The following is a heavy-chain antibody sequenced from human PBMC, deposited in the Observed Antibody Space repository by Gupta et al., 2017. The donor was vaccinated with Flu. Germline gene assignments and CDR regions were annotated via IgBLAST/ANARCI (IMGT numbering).Heavy chain of an antibody. J-gene: IGHJ4*02. CDR1: GFTFSSYA. Sequence: EVQLLESGGGLVQPGGSLRLSCAASGFTFSSYAMSWVRQAPGKGLEWVSAISGSGGSTYYADSVKGRFTISRDNSKNTLYLQMNSLRAEDTAVYYCAETFGAAGTGAGVDYWGQGTLVTVSS. D-gene: IGHD6-19*01. CDR2: ISGSGGST. V-gene: IGHV3-23*01. CDR3: AETFGAAGTGAGVDY.